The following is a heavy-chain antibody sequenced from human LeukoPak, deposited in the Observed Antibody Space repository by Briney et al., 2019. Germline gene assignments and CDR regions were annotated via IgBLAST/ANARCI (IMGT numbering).Heavy chain of an antibody. J-gene: IGHJ4*02. CDR1: GGPLNGFY. CDR3: ARRSSSSWNIFDY. Sequence: SETLSLTCAIYGGPLNGFYWSWIRQSPGKGLEWIGEGDERGGTKYNPSLKSRVIISIDTSKNQFSLKLSSVTAADTALYYCARRSSSSWNIFDYWGQGTLVAVSS. CDR2: GDERGGT. D-gene: IGHD6-13*01. V-gene: IGHV4-34*09.